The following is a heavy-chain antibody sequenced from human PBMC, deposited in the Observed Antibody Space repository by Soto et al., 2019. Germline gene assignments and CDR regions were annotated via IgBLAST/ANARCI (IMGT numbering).Heavy chain of an antibody. J-gene: IGHJ4*02. Sequence: QVQLQQSGPGPVKPSETLSLTCTVSGVSISNNDYYWGWIRQPPVQGLEWIGNLFYGGSVYYNPSLKSRVTISVDTSKNQFSLKLSSVTAADTAVYYCARLGLARGLAFDYWGQGTLVTVSS. CDR1: GVSISNNDYY. CDR2: LFYGGSV. D-gene: IGHD3-10*01. CDR3: ARLGLARGLAFDY. V-gene: IGHV4-39*01.